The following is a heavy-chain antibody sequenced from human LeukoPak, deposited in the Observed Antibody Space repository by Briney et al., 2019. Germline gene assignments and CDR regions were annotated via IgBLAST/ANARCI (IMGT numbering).Heavy chain of an antibody. J-gene: IGHJ4*02. CDR2: INPNSGGT. D-gene: IGHD2-2*01. CDR3: ATSGYQLLWGYFDY. Sequence: EASVKVSCKASGYTFTGYYIHWVRQSPGQGLEWMGWINPNSGGTNYAQKFQGRVTMTRDTSISTAYMELSSLRSEDTAVYYCATSGYQLLWGYFDYWGQGTLVTVSS. CDR1: GYTFTGYY. V-gene: IGHV1-2*02.